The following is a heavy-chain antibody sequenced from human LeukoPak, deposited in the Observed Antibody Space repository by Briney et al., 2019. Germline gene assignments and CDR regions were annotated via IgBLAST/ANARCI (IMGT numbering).Heavy chain of an antibody. J-gene: IGHJ3*02. V-gene: IGHV4-59*08. D-gene: IGHD1-26*01. CDR3: ARLADSGSFAFDI. Sequence: SETLSLTCTVSGGSISSYYWSWIRQPPGKGLEWIGYIYYSGGTNYNPSLKSRVTISVDTSKNQFSLKLSSVTAADTAVYYCARLADSGSFAFDIWGQGTMVTVSS. CDR2: IYYSGGT. CDR1: GGSISSYY.